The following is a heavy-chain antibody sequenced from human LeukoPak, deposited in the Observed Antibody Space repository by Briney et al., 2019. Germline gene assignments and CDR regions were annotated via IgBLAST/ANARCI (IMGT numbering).Heavy chain of an antibody. V-gene: IGHV5-51*01. J-gene: IGHJ4*02. CDR3: ARFGFGRVSNPNHWTDY. Sequence: GESLKISCKGSGYSFTSYWIGGVRKLLGKGLNWMGIFYPGDSDTRYSPSFQGQVTISADKSISTAYLQWSSLKASDTAMYYCARFGFGRVSNPNHWTDYWGQGTRVSVSS. CDR1: GYSFTSYW. D-gene: IGHD3-10*01. CDR2: FYPGDSDT.